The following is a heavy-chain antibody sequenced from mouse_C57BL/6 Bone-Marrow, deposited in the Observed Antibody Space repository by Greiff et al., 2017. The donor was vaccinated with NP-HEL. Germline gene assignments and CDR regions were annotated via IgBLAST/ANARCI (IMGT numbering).Heavy chain of an antibody. Sequence: QVQLQQPGTELVKPGASVKLSCKASGYTFTSYWMHWVKQRPGQGLEWIGNINPSNGGTYYNEKFKSKATLTVDKSSSTAFMRLRSLTSEDSSVYYCARPIPTVVASPHYWGQGTTLTVSS. V-gene: IGHV1-53*01. D-gene: IGHD1-1*01. CDR1: GYTFTSYW. CDR2: INPSNGGT. J-gene: IGHJ2*01. CDR3: ARPIPTVVASPHY.